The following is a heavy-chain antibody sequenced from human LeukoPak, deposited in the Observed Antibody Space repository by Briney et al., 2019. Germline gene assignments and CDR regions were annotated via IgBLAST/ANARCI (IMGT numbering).Heavy chain of an antibody. CDR2: ISYDGSNK. V-gene: IGHV3-30*04. CDR1: GFTFSCYA. Sequence: GRSLRLSCAASGFTFSCYAMHWVRQAPGKGLEWVAVISYDGSNKYYADSVKGRFTISRDNSKNTLYLQMNSLRAEDTAVYYCARDPGAITMVRGVGYYYYGMDVWGKGTTVTVSS. D-gene: IGHD3-10*01. CDR3: ARDPGAITMVRGVGYYYYGMDV. J-gene: IGHJ6*04.